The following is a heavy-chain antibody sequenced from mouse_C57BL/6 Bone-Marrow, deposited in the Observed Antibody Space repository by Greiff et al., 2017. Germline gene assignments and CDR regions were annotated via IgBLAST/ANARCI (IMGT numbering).Heavy chain of an antibody. CDR1: GFTFSSYA. J-gene: IGHJ2*01. V-gene: IGHV5-4*01. Sequence: EVKLVESGGGLVKPGGSLKLSCAASGFTFSSYAMSWVRQTPGKRPEWVATISDGGSYTYYPDNVKGRFTISKDQAKNNLYRQLSQLTSEDTAMYYCARERVDFDYWGQGTTLTVAS. CDR2: ISDGGSYT. CDR3: ARERVDFDY.